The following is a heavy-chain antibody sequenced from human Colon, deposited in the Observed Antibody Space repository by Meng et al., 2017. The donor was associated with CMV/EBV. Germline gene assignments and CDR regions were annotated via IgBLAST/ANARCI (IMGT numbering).Heavy chain of an antibody. V-gene: IGHV5-51*01. CDR1: GYNFPIYW. Sequence: GGSLRLSCEGSGYNFPIYWIGWVRQMPGKGLEWMGTIYPADSATRYNPSFQGHVTISADTSISTAYLQWTSLKTSDAAIYFCVRGSSQDYWGQGTLVTVSS. CDR3: VRGSSQDY. D-gene: IGHD6-6*01. CDR2: IYPADSAT. J-gene: IGHJ4*02.